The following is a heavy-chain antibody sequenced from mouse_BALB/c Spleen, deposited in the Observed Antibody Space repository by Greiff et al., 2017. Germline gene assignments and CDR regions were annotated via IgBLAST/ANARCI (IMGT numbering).Heavy chain of an antibody. J-gene: IGHJ2*01. CDR3: ARRYGYDGYFDY. Sequence: EVQVVESGGGLVKPGGSLKLSCAASGFAFSSYDMSWVRQTPEKRLEWVAYISSGGGSTYYPDTVKGRFTISRDNAKNTLYLQMSSLKSEDTAMYYCARRYGYDGYFDYWGQGTTLTVSS. CDR2: ISSGGGST. V-gene: IGHV5-12-1*01. CDR1: GFAFSSYD. D-gene: IGHD2-2*01.